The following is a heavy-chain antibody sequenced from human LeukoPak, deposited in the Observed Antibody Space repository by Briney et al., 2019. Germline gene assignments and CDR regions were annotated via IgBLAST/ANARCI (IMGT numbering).Heavy chain of an antibody. D-gene: IGHD3-3*01. CDR1: GGSISNSSYY. V-gene: IGHV4-39*02. J-gene: IGHJ5*02. Sequence: SETLSLTCTVSGGSISNSSYYWGWIRRPPGKGLEWIGTIYYSGSTYYNPSLKSRVTISVDTSKNQFSLKLSSVTAADTAVYYCARDNDFWSGYGKDWFDPWGQGTLVTVSS. CDR2: IYYSGST. CDR3: ARDNDFWSGYGKDWFDP.